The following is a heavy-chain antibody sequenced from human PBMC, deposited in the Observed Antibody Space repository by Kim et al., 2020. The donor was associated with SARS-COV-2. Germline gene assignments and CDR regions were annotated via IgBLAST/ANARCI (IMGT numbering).Heavy chain of an antibody. Sequence: GGSLRLSCTASGFTFSSYYMHWVRQAPGKGLVWVSRIYSDGSSTIYADSVKGRFTISRDNAKNTLYLQMNSLRVEDTAVYYCVRYPVSGIDYWGQGTLVT. CDR2: IYSDGSST. CDR1: GFTFSSYY. D-gene: IGHD1-20*01. V-gene: IGHV3-74*01. CDR3: VRYPVSGIDY. J-gene: IGHJ4*02.